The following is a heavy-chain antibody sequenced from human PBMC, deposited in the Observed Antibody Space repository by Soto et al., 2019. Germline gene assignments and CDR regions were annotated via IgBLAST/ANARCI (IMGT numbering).Heavy chain of an antibody. CDR3: AREGGGSYSGVYYYYGMDV. Sequence: ASVKISCKASGGTFSSYAISWVRQAPGQGLEWMGGIIPIFGTANYAQKFQGRVTITADESTSTAYMELSSLRSEDTAVYYCAREGGGSYSGVYYYYGMDVWGQGTTVTVSS. V-gene: IGHV1-69*13. D-gene: IGHD1-26*01. CDR2: IIPIFGTA. CDR1: GGTFSSYA. J-gene: IGHJ6*02.